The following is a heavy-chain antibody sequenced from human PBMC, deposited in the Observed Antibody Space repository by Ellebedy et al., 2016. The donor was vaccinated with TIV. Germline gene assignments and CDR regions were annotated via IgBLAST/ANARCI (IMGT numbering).Heavy chain of an antibody. D-gene: IGHD2-15*01. V-gene: IGHV4-4*02. J-gene: IGHJ5*02. CDR1: GDSINSDNF. CDR3: ARDWPRGGGYSPSWFDP. CDR2: VYHTGHT. Sequence: MPSETLSLTCGVSGDSINSDNFWSWVRQSPGRGLEWIGDVYHTGHTNYNPSLRSRVTISVDKSKSQFSLRLTSVTAADTAVYYCARDWPRGGGYSPSWFDPWGQGTLVTVSS.